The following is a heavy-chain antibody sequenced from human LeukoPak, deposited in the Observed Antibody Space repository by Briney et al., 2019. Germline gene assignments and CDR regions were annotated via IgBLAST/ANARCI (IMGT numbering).Heavy chain of an antibody. Sequence: KTGGSLRLSCAASGFTLSSYAMNCVRQAPGKGLEWVSTISSSGSYIFYADSLRGRFTISRDDANNSLHLQMDSLRAEDTAVYYCAKDRDFYDRNSLSPDAFDIWGQGTMVTVSS. CDR2: ISSSGSYI. D-gene: IGHD2/OR15-2a*01. V-gene: IGHV3-21*01. CDR3: AKDRDFYDRNSLSPDAFDI. CDR1: GFTLSSYA. J-gene: IGHJ3*02.